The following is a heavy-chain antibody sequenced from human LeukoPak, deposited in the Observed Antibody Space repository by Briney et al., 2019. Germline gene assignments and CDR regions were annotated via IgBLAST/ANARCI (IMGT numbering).Heavy chain of an antibody. J-gene: IGHJ4*02. CDR3: AKGFYQLLPFDY. CDR1: GFLYSDYG. V-gene: IGHV3-23*01. D-gene: IGHD2-2*01. CDR2: ISGSGTDT. Sequence: PGGSLRLSCAASGFLYSDYGMIWVRQAPGKGLEWVASISGSGTDTFYAESVKGRFSISRDNFKNTLYMQMNSLRAEDTAVYYCAKGFYQLLPFDYWGQGTLVTVSS.